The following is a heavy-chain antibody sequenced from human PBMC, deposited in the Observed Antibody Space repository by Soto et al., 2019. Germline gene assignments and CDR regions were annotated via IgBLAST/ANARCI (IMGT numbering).Heavy chain of an antibody. J-gene: IGHJ4*02. Sequence: ETLSLTCTVSGASINSDYWSWIRQPPGKALEWLAHIFSNDEKSYSTSLKSRLTISKDTSKSQVVLTMTNMDPVDTATYYCARISYDSSGYVFDYWGQGTLVTVSS. CDR3: ARISYDSSGYVFDY. D-gene: IGHD3-22*01. CDR1: GASINSDYW. CDR2: IFSNDEK. V-gene: IGHV2-26*01.